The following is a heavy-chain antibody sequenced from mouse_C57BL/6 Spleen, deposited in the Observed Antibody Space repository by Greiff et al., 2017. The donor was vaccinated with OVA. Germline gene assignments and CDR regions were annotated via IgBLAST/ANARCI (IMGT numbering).Heavy chain of an antibody. V-gene: IGHV1-52*01. CDR3: APTGTGYFDV. D-gene: IGHD4-1*02. CDR1: GYTFTSYW. Sequence: QVQLQQPGAELVRPGSSVKLSCKASGYTFTSYWMHWVKQRPIQGLEWIGNIDPSDSGTHYNQKFKDKATLTVDKSSSTAYMQLSSLTSEDTAVYYCAPTGTGYFDVWGTGTTVTVSS. CDR2: IDPSDSGT. J-gene: IGHJ1*03.